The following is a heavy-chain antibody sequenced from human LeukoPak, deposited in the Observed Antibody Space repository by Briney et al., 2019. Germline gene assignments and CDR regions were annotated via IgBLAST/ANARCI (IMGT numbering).Heavy chain of an antibody. CDR2: ISGDGGST. CDR1: GFTFSSYA. V-gene: IGHV3-23*01. D-gene: IGHD3-16*01. CDR3: AKDRYDYVWGSYDEYYFDY. J-gene: IGHJ4*02. Sequence: GGSLRLSCAASGFTFSSYAISWVRQAPGKGLEWVSGISGDGGSTYYADSVKGRFTISRDNSKNTLYLQMNSLRAEDTAVYYCAKDRYDYVWGSYDEYYFDYWGQGTLVTVSS.